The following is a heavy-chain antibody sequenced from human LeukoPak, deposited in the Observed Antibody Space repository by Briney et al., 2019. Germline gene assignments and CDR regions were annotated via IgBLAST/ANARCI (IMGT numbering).Heavy chain of an antibody. V-gene: IGHV4-39*07. CDR1: GVSISSSSYY. D-gene: IGHD3-22*01. Sequence: SQTLSLTCTVSGVSISSSSYYWGWIRQPPGKGLEWIGRIYYSGSTYYNPSLKSRVTISVDTSKNQFSLKLSSVTAADTAVYYCARNYRAGSGYYGVGYNWFDPWGQGTLVTVSS. J-gene: IGHJ5*02. CDR2: IYYSGST. CDR3: ARNYRAGSGYYGVGYNWFDP.